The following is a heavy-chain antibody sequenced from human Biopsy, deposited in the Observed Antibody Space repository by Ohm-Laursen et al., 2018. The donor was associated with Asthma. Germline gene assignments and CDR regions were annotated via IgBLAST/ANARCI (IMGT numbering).Heavy chain of an antibody. CDR3: ARTYYDFLTGQVNDAFAL. V-gene: IGHV1-3*01. Sequence: ASVKVSCNASGYTSIHFAIHWVRQAPGQRLEWMGWINAGDGNTKYSQKFQGRVTITRDTSASTAYMDLRSLRSEDTAMYYCARTYYDFLTGQVNDAFALWGQGTMVTVSS. D-gene: IGHD3-9*01. CDR2: INAGDGNT. CDR1: GYTSIHFA. J-gene: IGHJ3*01.